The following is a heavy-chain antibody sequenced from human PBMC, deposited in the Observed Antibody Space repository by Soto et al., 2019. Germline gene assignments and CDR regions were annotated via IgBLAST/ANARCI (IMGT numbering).Heavy chain of an antibody. Sequence: QVQLVQSGAEVKKPGASVKVSCKASGYTFTSYGISWVRQAPGQGLEWMGWISAYNGNTNYAQKLQGRVTMTTDTPTSTAYMELRSLRSDDTAVYYCARDSIMSSSSPNRYYYYYGMDVWGQGTTVTVPS. CDR3: ARDSIMSSSSPNRYYYYYGMDV. CDR2: ISAYNGNT. V-gene: IGHV1-18*04. J-gene: IGHJ6*02. CDR1: GYTFTSYG. D-gene: IGHD6-6*01.